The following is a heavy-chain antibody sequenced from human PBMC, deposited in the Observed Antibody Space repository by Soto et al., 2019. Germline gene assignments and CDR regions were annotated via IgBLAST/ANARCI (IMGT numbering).Heavy chain of an antibody. D-gene: IGHD3-9*01. CDR3: GRLEGLATISYYFGN. J-gene: IGHJ4*02. V-gene: IGHV4-39*01. Sequence: PSETLSLPCTVSGSSVSSSSDYWCWVRQPPGKGLEKIGSFYYSGSTYYNQSLASQVTISVDKSKNQFSLKLMSLSAAATAVYFCGRLEGLATISYYFGNCGQGALVTVSS. CDR2: FYYSGST. CDR1: GSSVSSSSDY.